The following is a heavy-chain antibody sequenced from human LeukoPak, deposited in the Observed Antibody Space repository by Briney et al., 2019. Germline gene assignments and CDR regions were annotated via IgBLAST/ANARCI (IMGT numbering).Heavy chain of an antibody. J-gene: IGHJ4*02. CDR3: ARELYGSGLGPLWY. Sequence: SETLSLTCSVSGGSFTSYYWSWIRQPAGKGLEWIGRIHTSGSTDYNPSLKTRVSMSVDTSKNQFSLKLTSVTAADTAVYYCARELYGSGLGPLWYWGQGTLVTVSS. V-gene: IGHV4-4*07. CDR2: IHTSGST. CDR1: GGSFTSYY. D-gene: IGHD6-19*01.